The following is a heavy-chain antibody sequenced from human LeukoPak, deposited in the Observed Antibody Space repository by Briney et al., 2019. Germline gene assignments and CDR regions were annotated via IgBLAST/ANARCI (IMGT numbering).Heavy chain of an antibody. CDR3: ARDFTSRMRWYSN. J-gene: IGHJ4*02. V-gene: IGHV3-7*01. D-gene: IGHD4-23*01. CDR1: GFTLINYY. CDR2: IKQDASEK. Sequence: PGGSLRLSCVASGFTLINYYMACVRQAPGKGLEWVANIKQDASEKFYVDSVKGRFTISRNNAKNSVYLQMNSVRVEDTAVYYCARDFTSRMRWYSNWGQGTRVTVSS.